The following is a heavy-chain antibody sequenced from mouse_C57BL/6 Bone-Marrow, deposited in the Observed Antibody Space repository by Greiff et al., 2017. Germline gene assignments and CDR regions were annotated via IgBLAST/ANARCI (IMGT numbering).Heavy chain of an antibody. CDR1: GYAFSSYW. Sequence: VKLQESGAELVKPGASVKISCKASGYAFSSYWMNWVKQRPGKGLEWIGQIYPGDGDTNYNGKFKGKATLTADKSSSTAYMQLSSLTSEDSAVYFCARRGNYVFAYWGQGTLVTVSA. D-gene: IGHD2-1*01. V-gene: IGHV1-80*01. CDR2: IYPGDGDT. J-gene: IGHJ3*01. CDR3: ARRGNYVFAY.